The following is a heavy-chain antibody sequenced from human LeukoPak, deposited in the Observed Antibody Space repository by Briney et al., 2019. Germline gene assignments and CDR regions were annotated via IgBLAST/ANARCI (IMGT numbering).Heavy chain of an antibody. CDR1: GGSISSGGYS. CDR2: INYSGST. J-gene: IGHJ1*01. CDR3: AREMDAHPRIVV. Sequence: PSETLSLTCAVSGGSISSGGYSWSWIRQYPGKGLEWIGYINYSGSTYYNPSLKSRVIISVDTSKNQFSLNLNSVTAADTAVYYCAREMDAHPRIVVWGQGTLVTVSS. D-gene: IGHD2-21*01. V-gene: IGHV4-31*11.